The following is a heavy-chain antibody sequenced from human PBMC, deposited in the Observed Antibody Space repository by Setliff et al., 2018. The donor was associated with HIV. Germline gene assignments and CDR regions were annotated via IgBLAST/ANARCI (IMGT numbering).Heavy chain of an antibody. CDR1: GDSIGITNYY. V-gene: IGHV4-39*07. J-gene: IGHJ2*01. CDR2: IYQSGRT. D-gene: IGHD3-10*01. CDR3: ARSSLYGENVRIFGYFDV. Sequence: SETLSLTCIVSGDSIGITNYYWGWIRQPPGRGLEGVGSIYQSGRTFYNPSLSGRVTVSIATSKTQFSLKLTSVTAAGTAVYYCARSSLYGENVRIFGYFDVWGRGTLVTVSS.